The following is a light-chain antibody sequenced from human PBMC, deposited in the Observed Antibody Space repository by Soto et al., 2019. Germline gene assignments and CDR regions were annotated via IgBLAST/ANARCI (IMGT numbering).Light chain of an antibody. V-gene: IGKV3-15*01. J-gene: IGKJ1*01. CDR1: QGVNTN. Sequence: EIAITQSPATLSVSPGERATLSCRASQGVNTNLAWYQQKPGQAPQLLIYGASTRATGVPARFNGSGSGTEVTLTITSLQSEDFATYSCQQYNSWPRTFGHGTKV. CDR3: QQYNSWPRT. CDR2: GAS.